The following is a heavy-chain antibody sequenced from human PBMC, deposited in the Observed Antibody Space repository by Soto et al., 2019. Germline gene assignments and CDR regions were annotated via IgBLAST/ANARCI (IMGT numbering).Heavy chain of an antibody. CDR1: GFTFSSYA. D-gene: IGHD2-2*01. Sequence: GGSRRRSWAASGFTFSSYAMSWVRQAPGKGLEWVSAISGSGGSTYYADSVKGRFTISRDNSKNTLYLQMNSLRAEDTAVYYCAKGGGYQLLSYYYYGMDVWGQGTTVTVSS. CDR3: AKGGGYQLLSYYYYGMDV. CDR2: ISGSGGST. J-gene: IGHJ6*02. V-gene: IGHV3-23*01.